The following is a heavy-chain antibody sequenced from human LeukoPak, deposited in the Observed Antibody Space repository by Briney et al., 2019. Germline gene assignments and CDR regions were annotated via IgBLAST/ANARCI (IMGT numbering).Heavy chain of an antibody. CDR2: INHSGST. CDR3: ARTTRLGYYDSSGYYERRGYYFDY. V-gene: IGHV4-34*01. J-gene: IGHJ4*02. D-gene: IGHD3-22*01. CDR1: GGSFRGYY. Sequence: KPSEPLSLTCAVYGGSFRGYYWSWIRQPPGKELEWIGEINHSGSTNYNPSLKRRVTISVDTSKNQFSLKLSSVTAADTAVYYCARTTRLGYYDSSGYYERRGYYFDYWGEGTLVTVSS.